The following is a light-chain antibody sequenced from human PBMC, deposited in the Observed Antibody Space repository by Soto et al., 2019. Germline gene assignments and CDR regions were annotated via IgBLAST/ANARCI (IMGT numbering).Light chain of an antibody. J-gene: IGLJ3*02. CDR3: SSYTSTSTWV. CDR1: TSDVGGYIY. CDR2: EVS. Sequence: QSVLTQPASVSGSPGQSITISCTGTTSDVGGYIYVSWYQHHPGKAPKLMIYEVSNRPSGISNRFSGSKSGNTASLTISGLQAEDEAEYYCSSYTSTSTWVFGGGTKLTVL. V-gene: IGLV2-14*01.